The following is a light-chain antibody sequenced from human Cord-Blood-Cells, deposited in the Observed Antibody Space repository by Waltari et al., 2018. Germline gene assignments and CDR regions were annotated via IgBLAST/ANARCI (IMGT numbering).Light chain of an antibody. CDR1: SSDVGRYNI. CDR3: CSYAGSSTYV. J-gene: IGLJ1*01. CDR2: EGG. V-gene: IGLV2-23*01. Sequence: QSALTQPASVSGSPGQSIPISCTGTSSDVGRYNIVSWYQQHPGKAPKLRIYEGGKRPSGVSNRFSGSKSGNTASLTISGLQAEDEADYYCCSYAGSSTYVFGTGTKVTVL.